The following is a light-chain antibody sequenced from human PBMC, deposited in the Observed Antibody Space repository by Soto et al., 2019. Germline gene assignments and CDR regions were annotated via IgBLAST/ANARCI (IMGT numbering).Light chain of an antibody. CDR1: QTVRNNY. V-gene: IGKV3-20*01. J-gene: IGKJ5*01. CDR3: QQYGYSPIT. Sequence: VLTQSPGTLSLYPRERATLSCMASQTVRNNYLAWYQQKPGQAPRLLIYDASSRATGIPDRFSGGGSGTDFTLTISRLEPEDFAVYYCQQYGYSPITFAQGTRLEIK. CDR2: DAS.